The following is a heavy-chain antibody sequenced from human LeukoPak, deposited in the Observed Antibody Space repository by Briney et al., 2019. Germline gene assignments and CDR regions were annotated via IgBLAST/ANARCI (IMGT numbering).Heavy chain of an antibody. J-gene: IGHJ4*02. CDR3: ARDLAFNYFDY. CDR1: GFTFAGYA. CDR2: ISGSGGST. V-gene: IGHV3-23*01. Sequence: PGGSLRLSCAASGFTFAGYAMTWVRQAPGKGLEWVSLISGSGGSTYYADVVKGRFTISRDNAKNSLYLQMNSLRAEDTAVYYCARDLAFNYFDYWGQGTLVTVSS.